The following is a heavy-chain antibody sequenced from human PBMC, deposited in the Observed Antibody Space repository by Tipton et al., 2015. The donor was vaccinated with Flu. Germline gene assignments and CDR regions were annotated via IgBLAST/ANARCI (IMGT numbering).Heavy chain of an antibody. V-gene: IGHV4-59*05. J-gene: IGHJ4*02. CDR3: ARLSFYDVDLKNFYFED. CDR2: ISYSGNT. Sequence: GLVKPSETLSLICTVSGGSISNFDWNWIRQPPRKGLECIGGISYSGNTYSNPSLKSRVVISVDTSKNQFSLKLTSVTAADTAIYYCARLSFYDVDLKNFYFEDWGQGTLVTVSS. CDR1: GGSISNFD. D-gene: IGHD3-10*02.